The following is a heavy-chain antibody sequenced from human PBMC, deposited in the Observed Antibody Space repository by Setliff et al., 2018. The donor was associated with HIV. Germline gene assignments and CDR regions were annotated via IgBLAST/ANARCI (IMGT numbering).Heavy chain of an antibody. J-gene: IGHJ5*02. D-gene: IGHD3-3*01. CDR2: VDPEDGET. CDR1: GYTFTDYY. V-gene: IGHV1-69-2*01. Sequence: ASVQVSCKASGYTFTDYYIHWVQQAPGKGLEWMGRVDPEDGETRIAEKFQGRVTLTAETSKDTAYMQLSSLRYEDTAVYYCATMAENNYDFWSAYYRWFDPWGQGTLVTVSS. CDR3: ATMAENNYDFWSAYYRWFDP.